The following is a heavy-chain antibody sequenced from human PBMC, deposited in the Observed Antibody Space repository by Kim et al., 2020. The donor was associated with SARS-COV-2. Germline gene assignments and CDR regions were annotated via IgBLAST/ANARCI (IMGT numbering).Heavy chain of an antibody. CDR1: GASVSSYY. J-gene: IGHJ5*02. CDR3: ARGSDLLDP. D-gene: IGHD3-3*01. Sequence: SETLSLTCTVSGASVSSYYWSWIRQPAGKGLEWIGRFYTSGSGSTKYNPSLESRVTMSIDTSKNQFSLKLRSVIAADTAIYYCARGSDLLDPWGQGTLVSVSS. V-gene: IGHV4-4*07. CDR2: FYTSGSGST.